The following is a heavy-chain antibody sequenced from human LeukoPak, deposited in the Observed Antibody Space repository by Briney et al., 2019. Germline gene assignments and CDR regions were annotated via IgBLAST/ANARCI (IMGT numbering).Heavy chain of an antibody. CDR3: ARDSETYYYVPFDP. Sequence: ASVKLSCKASGYTFTSYGISWVRRAPGQGLEWMGWISAYNGNTNYAQKLQGRVTMTTDTSTSTAYMELRSLRSDDTAVYYCARDSETYYYVPFDPWGQGTLVTVSS. J-gene: IGHJ5*02. CDR1: GYTFTSYG. D-gene: IGHD3-10*02. CDR2: ISAYNGNT. V-gene: IGHV1-18*01.